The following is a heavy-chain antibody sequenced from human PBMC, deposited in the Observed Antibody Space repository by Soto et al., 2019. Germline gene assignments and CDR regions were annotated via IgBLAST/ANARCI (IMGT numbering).Heavy chain of an antibody. J-gene: IGHJ5*02. CDR1: GGTFNSYD. Sequence: QVQLVQSGAEVKKPGSSMKVSCKASGGTFNSYDINWVRQAPGQGLEWMGGIIPIVETPKYAQKFQGRVTITADASTNTVYMEFSSLRSGDTAMYYCARLSRPNYYDTSGFFKDNWFDPWGQGTLVTVSS. V-gene: IGHV1-69*01. D-gene: IGHD3-22*01. CDR2: IIPIVETP. CDR3: ARLSRPNYYDTSGFFKDNWFDP.